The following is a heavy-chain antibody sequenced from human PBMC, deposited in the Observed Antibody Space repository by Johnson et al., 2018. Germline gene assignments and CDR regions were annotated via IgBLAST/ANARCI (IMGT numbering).Heavy chain of an antibody. D-gene: IGHD3-3*01. V-gene: IGHV4-39*01. J-gene: IGHJ6*02. CDR3: GRHTAYYPCWSGFWSRESYGVDV. CDR1: GGSISSTRYY. Sequence: QVQLQESGPGLVKPSETLSLTCSVSGGSISSTRYYWGWIRQPPGKGLEWIGSVYSSGSTYYNPSLKSRVTISVDTSKNHFSLNLRSVTAADTAVYYCGRHTAYYPCWSGFWSRESYGVDVWGQGTTVIVSS. CDR2: VYSSGST.